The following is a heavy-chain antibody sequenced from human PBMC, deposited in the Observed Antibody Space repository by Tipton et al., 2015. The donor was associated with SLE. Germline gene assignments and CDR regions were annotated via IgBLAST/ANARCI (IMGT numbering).Heavy chain of an antibody. CDR2: IYYSGST. V-gene: IGHV4-59*04. D-gene: IGHD3-3*01. CDR3: ARQRLGYDSCNWFDP. Sequence: TLSLTCTVSGGSISSYYWSWIRQPPGKGLEWIGYIYYSGSTYYNPSLKSRVTISVDTSKNQFSLKLSSVTAADTAVYYCARQRLGYDSCNWFDPWGQGTLVTVSS. CDR1: GGSISSYY. J-gene: IGHJ5*02.